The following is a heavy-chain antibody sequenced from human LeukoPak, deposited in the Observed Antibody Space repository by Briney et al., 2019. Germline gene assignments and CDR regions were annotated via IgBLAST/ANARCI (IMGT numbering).Heavy chain of an antibody. D-gene: IGHD1-26*01. CDR1: GGSISSYY. V-gene: IGHV4-59*01. CDR3: ARVVGAPYFDG. Sequence: PSETLSLTCTVSGGSISSYYWSWIRQPPGKGLEWIGYIYYSGSTNYNPSLNSRVTISVDTSKNQFSLKLSSVTAADTAVYYCARVVGAPYFDGWGQGTLVTVSS. J-gene: IGHJ4*02. CDR2: IYYSGST.